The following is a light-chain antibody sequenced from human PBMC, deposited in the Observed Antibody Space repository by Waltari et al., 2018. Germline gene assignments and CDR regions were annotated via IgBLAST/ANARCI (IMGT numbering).Light chain of an antibody. CDR2: EVS. J-gene: IGLJ1*01. Sequence: QSALTQPASVSGPPGPSLTIPCSGTDSDLGAYALVPRYQQPPARAPPLIIYEVSNRPSGISNRFSASKSGNTASLTISGLQAEDEADYYCSSYTTSSAPGVFGTGTRVTVL. V-gene: IGLV2-14*01. CDR1: DSDLGAYAL. CDR3: SSYTTSSAPGV.